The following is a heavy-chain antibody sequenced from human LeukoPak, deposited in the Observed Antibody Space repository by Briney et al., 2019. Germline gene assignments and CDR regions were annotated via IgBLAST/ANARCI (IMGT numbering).Heavy chain of an antibody. J-gene: IGHJ6*03. Sequence: GGSLRLSCAASGFTVSSNYMSWVRQAPGKGLEWVSVIYSGGSTYYADSVKGRFTISRDNSKNTLYLQMNSLRAEDTAVYYCAKGTYYYDSSGYSRSFYYYYMDVWGKGTTVTVSS. CDR3: AKGTYYYDSSGYSRSFYYYYMDV. CDR1: GFTVSSNY. V-gene: IGHV3-66*01. CDR2: IYSGGST. D-gene: IGHD3-22*01.